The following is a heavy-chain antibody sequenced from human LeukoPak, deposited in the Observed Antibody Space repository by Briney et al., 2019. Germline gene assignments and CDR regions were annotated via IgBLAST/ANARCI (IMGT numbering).Heavy chain of an antibody. D-gene: IGHD5-12*01. Sequence: GGSLRLSCAASGFTFSSYWMSWFGQAPGKGWEGLANIKRGGSGKNYVDSVKGRFTISRDNARNSLYLQMNSLRAEDTAVYYCARDNVPSTTWVGLRLRRRLNSYFDYWGQGTLVTVSS. CDR1: GFTFSSYW. J-gene: IGHJ4*02. CDR2: IKRGGSGK. CDR3: ARDNVPSTTWVGLRLRRRLNSYFDY. V-gene: IGHV3-7*01.